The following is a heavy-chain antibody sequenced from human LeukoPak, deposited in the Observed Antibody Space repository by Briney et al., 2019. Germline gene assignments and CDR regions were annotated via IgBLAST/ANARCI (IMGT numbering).Heavy chain of an antibody. CDR3: ARDIAYCGGDCYSGIWYFDL. CDR1: GFTVSSYS. CDR2: ISSSSSYI. J-gene: IGHJ2*01. V-gene: IGHV3-21*01. D-gene: IGHD2-21*02. Sequence: GGSLRLSCAASGFTVSSYSMNWVRQAPGKGLEWVSSISSSSSYIYYADSVKGRFTISRDNAKNSLYLQMNSLRAEDTAVYYCARDIAYCGGDCYSGIWYFDLWGRGTLVTVSS.